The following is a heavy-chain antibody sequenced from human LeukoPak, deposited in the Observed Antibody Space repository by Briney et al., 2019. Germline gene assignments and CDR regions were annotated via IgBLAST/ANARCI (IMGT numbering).Heavy chain of an antibody. D-gene: IGHD3-3*01. J-gene: IGHJ3*02. CDR3: AKGRGVALNDDFDM. CDR2: MTVDGRQT. V-gene: IGHV3-43*01. Sequence: GGSLRLSCSVSGFINDDNTLNWGRRRPGKGLERVSLMTVDGRQTYYSSSFQGSFLTSTDSGTNSLYLQMNSLRAEDSALYYCAKGRGVALNDDFDMWGQGTMVVVSS. CDR1: GFINDDNT.